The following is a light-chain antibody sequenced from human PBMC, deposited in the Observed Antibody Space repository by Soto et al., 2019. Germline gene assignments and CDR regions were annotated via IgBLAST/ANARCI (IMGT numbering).Light chain of an antibody. Sequence: QSVLTQPPSVSGAPGQRVTISCTGSSSNIGAGYDVHWYQQLPGTAPKLLIYGNSNRPSGVPDRFSGSKSGTSAALAITGLQAEDAAYYYCQSSDSRLRKVFGGGTKLTVL. CDR3: QSSDSRLRKV. CDR2: GNS. V-gene: IGLV1-40*01. J-gene: IGLJ2*01. CDR1: SSNIGAGYD.